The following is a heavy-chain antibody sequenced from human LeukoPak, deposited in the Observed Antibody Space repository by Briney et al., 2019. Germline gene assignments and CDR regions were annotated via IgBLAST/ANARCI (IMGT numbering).Heavy chain of an antibody. J-gene: IGHJ5*02. CDR3: ARVTMIRGFGGNWFDP. V-gene: IGHV3-66*02. Sequence: GGSLRLSCAASGLTVSSNYMSWVRQAPGKGLEWFSVMYTGGTTNYADSVKGRFTISRDNSKNTLYLQMNSLRTEDTAVYYCARVTMIRGFGGNWFDPWGQGTLVTVSS. CDR1: GLTVSSNY. CDR2: MYTGGTT. D-gene: IGHD3-10*01.